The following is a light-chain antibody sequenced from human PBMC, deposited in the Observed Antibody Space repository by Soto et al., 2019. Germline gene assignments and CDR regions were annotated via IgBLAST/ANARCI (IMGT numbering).Light chain of an antibody. CDR2: DAS. J-gene: IGKJ5*01. Sequence: PGERATLSCRASQSVSSYLAWYQHKPGQAPRLLIYDASIRATGIPVRFSGSGSGTDFTLTISSLEPEDFAVYYCQQRSNWPFTFGQGTRLEIK. V-gene: IGKV3-11*01. CDR3: QQRSNWPFT. CDR1: QSVSSY.